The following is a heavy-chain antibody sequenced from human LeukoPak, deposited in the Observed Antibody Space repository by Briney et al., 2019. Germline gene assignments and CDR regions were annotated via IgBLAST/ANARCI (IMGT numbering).Heavy chain of an antibody. D-gene: IGHD5-18*01. Sequence: GGSLRLSCAASGFTFSSYAMSWVRQAPGKGLEWVSAISGSGGSTYYADSVKGRFTISRDNSKNTLYLQVNGLRAEDTAVYYCAKDVDTAMVFDYWGQGTLVTVSS. CDR3: AKDVDTAMVFDY. CDR1: GFTFSSYA. CDR2: ISGSGGST. V-gene: IGHV3-23*01. J-gene: IGHJ4*02.